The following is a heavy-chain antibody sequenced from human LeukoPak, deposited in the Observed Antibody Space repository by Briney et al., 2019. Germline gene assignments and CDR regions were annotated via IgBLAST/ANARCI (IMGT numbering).Heavy chain of an antibody. CDR2: INPNSGGT. J-gene: IGHJ4*02. CDR1: GYTFTSYY. CDR3: ARDSGYDILYDY. Sequence: ASVKVSCKASGYTFTSYYMHWVRQAPGQGLEWMGWINPNSGGTNYAQKFQGRVTMTRDTSISTAYMELSRLRSDDTAVYYCARDSGYDILYDYWGQGTLVTVSS. D-gene: IGHD5-12*01. V-gene: IGHV1-2*02.